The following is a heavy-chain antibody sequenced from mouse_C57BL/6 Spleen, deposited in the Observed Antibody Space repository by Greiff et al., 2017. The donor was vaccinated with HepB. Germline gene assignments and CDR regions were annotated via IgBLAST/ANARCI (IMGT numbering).Heavy chain of an antibody. D-gene: IGHD2-3*01. CDR3: ARNDQRGGYYAMDY. Sequence: QVQLQQPGAELVKPGASVKLSCKASGYTFTSYWMHWVKQRPGQGLEWIGMIHPNSGSTNYNEKFKSKATLTVDKSSSTAYMQLSSLTSEDSAVYYCARNDQRGGYYAMDYWGQGTSVTVSS. CDR2: IHPNSGST. V-gene: IGHV1-64*01. CDR1: GYTFTSYW. J-gene: IGHJ4*01.